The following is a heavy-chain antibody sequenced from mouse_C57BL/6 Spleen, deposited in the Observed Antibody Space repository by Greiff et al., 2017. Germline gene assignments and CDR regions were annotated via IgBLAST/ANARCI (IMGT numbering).Heavy chain of an antibody. CDR1: GYTFTSYW. CDR3: ARIHPFAY. V-gene: IGHV1-69*01. J-gene: IGHJ3*01. CDR2: LDPSDSYT. Sequence: QVQLQQPGAELVMPGASVKLSCKASGYTFTSYWMHWVKQRPGQGLEWIGELDPSDSYTNYNQKFKGKSTLTVDKSTSTAYMQLSSLTAEYSAVYYCARIHPFAYWGQGTRVTVSA.